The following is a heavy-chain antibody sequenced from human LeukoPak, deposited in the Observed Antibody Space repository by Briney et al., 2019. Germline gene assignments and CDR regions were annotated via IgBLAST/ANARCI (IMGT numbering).Heavy chain of an antibody. CDR1: GYSFTSYW. Sequence: GESLKISCKGSGYSFTSYWIGWVRQMPGKGLEWMGIIYPGDSDTGYSPSFQGQVTISADKSISTAYLQWSSLKASDTAMYYCARISRDGYNAYYYYMDVWGKGITVTVSS. CDR3: ARISRDGYNAYYYYMDV. CDR2: IYPGDSDT. J-gene: IGHJ6*03. V-gene: IGHV5-51*01. D-gene: IGHD5-24*01.